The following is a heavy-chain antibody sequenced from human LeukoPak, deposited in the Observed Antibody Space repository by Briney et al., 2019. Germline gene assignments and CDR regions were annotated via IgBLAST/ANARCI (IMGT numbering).Heavy chain of an antibody. J-gene: IGHJ4*02. CDR2: IHPSTGNP. Sequence: ASVKVSCKASGYTFTGYYMHWVRQAPGQGLEWMGWIHPSTGNPTYAQGFTGRFVFSLDTSVSTTYLQITSLKAEDTAVYFCARAFQSLGGLSLPDYWGQGTLVTVSS. D-gene: IGHD3-16*02. V-gene: IGHV7-4-1*02. CDR1: GYTFTGYY. CDR3: ARAFQSLGGLSLPDY.